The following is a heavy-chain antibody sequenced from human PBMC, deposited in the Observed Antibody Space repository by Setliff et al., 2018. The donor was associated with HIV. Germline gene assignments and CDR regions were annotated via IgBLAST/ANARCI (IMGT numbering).Heavy chain of an antibody. CDR3: ARDLGDILTGYPAPDAFDI. CDR2: ISSSSSYI. J-gene: IGHJ3*02. Sequence: GGSLRLSCAASGFTFSSYSMNWVRQAPGKGLEWVSSISSSSSYIYYADSVKGRFTISRDNVKNSLYLQMSSLRAEDTAVYYCARDLGDILTGYPAPDAFDIWGQGTMVTVSS. V-gene: IGHV3-21*01. CDR1: GFTFSSYS. D-gene: IGHD3-9*01.